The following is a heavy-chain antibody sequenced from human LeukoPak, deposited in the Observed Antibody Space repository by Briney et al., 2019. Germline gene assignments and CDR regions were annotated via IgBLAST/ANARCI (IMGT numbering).Heavy chain of an antibody. CDR1: GFTFSSYA. CDR2: ISGSGGST. CDR3: VKDDGWVQYAN. D-gene: IGHD5-24*01. Sequence: GGSLRLSCAASGFTFSSYALSWVRQAPGKGLEWVSAISGSGGSTYYADSVKGRFIISRDNSKNTVYLQMNSLSAEDAAVYYCVKDDGWVQYANWGQGTLVTVSS. V-gene: IGHV3-23*01. J-gene: IGHJ4*02.